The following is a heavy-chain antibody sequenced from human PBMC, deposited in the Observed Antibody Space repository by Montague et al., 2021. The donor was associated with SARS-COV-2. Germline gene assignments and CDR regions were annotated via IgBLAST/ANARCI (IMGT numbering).Heavy chain of an antibody. J-gene: IGHJ3*02. CDR1: GDSVSSNTAT. V-gene: IGHV6-1*01. Sequence: CAISGDSVSSNTATWSWIRQSPARGLEWLGRTYYRSKWYHDYAISLKSRITINTDTSKNQFSLQLSSVAPEDTAVFYCARTTTRMLYTENAFDIWGQGTMVTVSS. D-gene: IGHD2-15*01. CDR3: ARTTTRMLYTENAFDI. CDR2: TYYRSKWYH.